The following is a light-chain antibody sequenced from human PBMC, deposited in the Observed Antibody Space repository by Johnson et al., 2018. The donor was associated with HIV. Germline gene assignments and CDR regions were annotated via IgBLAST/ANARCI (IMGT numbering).Light chain of an antibody. Sequence: QSVLTQPPSVSAAPGQKVTISCSGSNSNIGHNYVSWYQQLPGTAPKLLIYDNNKRPSGIPDRFSGSKSGTSATLAITGLQTGDEADYYCATWDRSLSAGGVFGTGTKVTVL. CDR2: DNN. CDR1: NSNIGHNY. CDR3: ATWDRSLSAGGV. V-gene: IGLV1-51*01. J-gene: IGLJ1*01.